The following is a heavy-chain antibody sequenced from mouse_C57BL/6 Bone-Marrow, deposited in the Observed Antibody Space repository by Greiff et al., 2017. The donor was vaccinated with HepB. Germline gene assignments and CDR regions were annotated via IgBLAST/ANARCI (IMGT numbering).Heavy chain of an antibody. V-gene: IGHV1-85*01. CDR2: IYPRDGTS. D-gene: IGHD3-2*02. Sequence: VQLMESGPELVKPGTSVKLSCKASGYTFTNYDINWMKQRPGQGLEWIGWIYPRDGTSKYNEKFKGKATLTVDTSSSTTYMEFHSLTSEDSAVYFCARGGTAQALFAYWGQGTLVTVSA. CDR1: GYTFTNYD. J-gene: IGHJ3*01. CDR3: ARGGTAQALFAY.